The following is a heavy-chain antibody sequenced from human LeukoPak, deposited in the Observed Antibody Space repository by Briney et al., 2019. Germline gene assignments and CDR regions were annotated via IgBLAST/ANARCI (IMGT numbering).Heavy chain of an antibody. J-gene: IGHJ3*02. CDR1: GFSFSSYA. Sequence: GGSLRLSCAASGFSFSSYAMHWVRQAPGKGLEWVAYIRFDGNNKYHADSVKGRFTISRDNFKSTLYLQMNSVGAEDTAVYYCAKVRGGIIGTQDAFDIWGQGTLVTVSS. V-gene: IGHV3-30*02. CDR3: AKVRGGIIGTQDAFDI. CDR2: IRFDGNNK. D-gene: IGHD1-20*01.